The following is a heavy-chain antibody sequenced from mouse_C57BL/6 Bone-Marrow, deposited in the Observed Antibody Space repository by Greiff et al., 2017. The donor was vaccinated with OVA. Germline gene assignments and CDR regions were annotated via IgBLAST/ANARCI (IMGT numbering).Heavy chain of an antibody. J-gene: IGHJ3*01. CDR3: ASHDGYYVAWFAY. CDR2: IWSGGST. CDR1: GFSLTSYG. D-gene: IGHD2-3*01. Sequence: VQLKESGPGLVQPSQSLSITCTVSGFSLTSYGVHWVRQSPGKGLEWLGVIWSGGSTDYNAAFISRLSISKDNSKSQVFFKMNSLQADDTAIYYCASHDGYYVAWFAYWGQGTLVTVSA. V-gene: IGHV2-2*01.